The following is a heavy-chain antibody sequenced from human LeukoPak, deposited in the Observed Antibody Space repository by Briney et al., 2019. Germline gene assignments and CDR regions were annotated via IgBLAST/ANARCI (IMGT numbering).Heavy chain of an antibody. D-gene: IGHD3-10*01. V-gene: IGHV1-18*01. J-gene: IGHJ6*03. CDR1: GYTFTSFG. Sequence: ASVKVSCKASGYTFTSFGISWVRQAPGQGLEWMGWISGYIGTTYYAQNLHGRVTMTTDTSTTTAYIERRSLRSDDTAIYDCARRAQYEVRGVQYYYMDVWGKGTTVTVSS. CDR2: ISGYIGTT. CDR3: ARRAQYEVRGVQYYYMDV.